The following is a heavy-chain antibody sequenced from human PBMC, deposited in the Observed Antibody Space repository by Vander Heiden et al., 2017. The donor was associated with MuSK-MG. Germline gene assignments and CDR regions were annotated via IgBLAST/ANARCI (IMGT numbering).Heavy chain of an antibody. CDR1: GFVFSARG. V-gene: IGHV3-33*01. CDR3: ATDYTTRGWSDF. Sequence: QLVESGGGLVQPGGSLTLSCAASGFVFSARGLQWVRQATGKGLEWVAVIFNNGNKHYSDAVRGRFTIARDNSRNTLYLQMSSLRVEDTAVYYCATDYTTRGWSDFWGQGTLVTVSP. J-gene: IGHJ4*02. CDR2: IFNNGNK. D-gene: IGHD6-19*01.